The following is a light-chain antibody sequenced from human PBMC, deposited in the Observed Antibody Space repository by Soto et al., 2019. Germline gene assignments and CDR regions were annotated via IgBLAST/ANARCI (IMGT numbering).Light chain of an antibody. J-gene: IGKJ2*01. Sequence: EIVLTQSPGTLSLSPGERATLSCRASQSVSSGYLAWYQQKPGQAPRLLLYDASNRATGIPDRFSGSGSGTDFTLTIRRLEPEDFAVYSCQQYGSSPYTFGQGTKLDI. V-gene: IGKV3-20*01. CDR2: DAS. CDR1: QSVSSGY. CDR3: QQYGSSPYT.